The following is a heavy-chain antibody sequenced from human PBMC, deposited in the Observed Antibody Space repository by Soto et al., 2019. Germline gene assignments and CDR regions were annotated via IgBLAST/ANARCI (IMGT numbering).Heavy chain of an antibody. CDR3: ASRDPGTSVDC. D-gene: IGHD1-7*01. V-gene: IGHV4-4*02. CDR2: IYRTVST. CDR1: GASFTSNYW. J-gene: IGHJ4*02. Sequence: PSETLSLTCAVPGASFTSNYWWTWVRQPPGRGLEWIGEIYRTVSTNYNPSLKSRVTISLDKSENQFSLKVTSLTAADTAVYYCASRDPGTSVDCWGQRTLVAVCS.